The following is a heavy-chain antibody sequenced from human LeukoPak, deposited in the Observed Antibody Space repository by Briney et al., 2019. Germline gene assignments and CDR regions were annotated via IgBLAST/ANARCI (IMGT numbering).Heavy chain of an antibody. D-gene: IGHD4-23*01. CDR1: GFTVSSNY. CDR3: AREYGGSASAFDI. J-gene: IGHJ3*02. V-gene: IGHV3-53*01. Sequence: PGGSLRLSCAASGFTVSSNYMSWVRQAPGKGLEWVSVIYSGGSTYYADSVKGRFTISRDNSKNTLYLQMNSLRAEDTAVYYCAREYGGSASAFDIWGQGTMVTVSS. CDR2: IYSGGST.